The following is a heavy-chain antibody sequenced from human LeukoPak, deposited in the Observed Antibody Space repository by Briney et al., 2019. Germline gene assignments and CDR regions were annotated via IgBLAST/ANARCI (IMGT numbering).Heavy chain of an antibody. J-gene: IGHJ3*02. CDR2: ISSSSSYI. CDR3: ARAGQPDDAFDI. V-gene: IGHV3-21*04. Sequence: GGSLRLSCAASGFTFSSYSMNWVRQAPGKGLEWVSSISSSSSYIYYADSVKGRFTISRDNAKNSLYLQMNSLRAEDTAVYYCARAGQPDDAFDIWGQGTMVTVSS. CDR1: GFTFSSYS. D-gene: IGHD1-14*01.